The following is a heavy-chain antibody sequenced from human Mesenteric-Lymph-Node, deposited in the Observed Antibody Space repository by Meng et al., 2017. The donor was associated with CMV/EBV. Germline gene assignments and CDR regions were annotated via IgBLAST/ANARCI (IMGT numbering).Heavy chain of an antibody. D-gene: IGHD6-6*01. J-gene: IGHJ4*02. Sequence: GGSLRLSCAASGFTFVNYAMIWVRQAPGKGLEWVSSISSSSSYIYYADSVKGRFTISRDNAKNSLYLQMNSLRAEDTAVYYCARDHSSSQFDYWGQGTLVTVS. CDR1: GFTFVNYA. CDR2: ISSSSSYI. CDR3: ARDHSSSQFDY. V-gene: IGHV3-21*01.